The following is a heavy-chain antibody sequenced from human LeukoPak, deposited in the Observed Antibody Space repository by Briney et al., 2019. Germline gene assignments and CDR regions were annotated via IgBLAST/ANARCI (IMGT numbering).Heavy chain of an antibody. CDR3: AKTIAVAGFAGGRTFDY. CDR2: IRYDGSDE. CDR1: GFIFSNYG. J-gene: IGHJ4*02. Sequence: GGFLRLSCAASGFIFSNYGMHWVRQAPGKGLEWVAFIRYDGSDEYYADSVKGRFTISRDNVQNTLYLHMNSLRGEDTADYYCAKTIAVAGFAGGRTFDYWGQGTLVTVSS. V-gene: IGHV3-30*02. D-gene: IGHD6-19*01.